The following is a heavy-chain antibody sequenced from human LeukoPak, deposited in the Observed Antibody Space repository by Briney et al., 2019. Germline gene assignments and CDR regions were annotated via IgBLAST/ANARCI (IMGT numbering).Heavy chain of an antibody. CDR1: GFTFSSYG. CDR3: AKSYSSGCFDY. J-gene: IGHJ4*02. D-gene: IGHD6-19*01. CDR2: ISYDGSNK. V-gene: IGHV3-30*18. Sequence: GGSLRLSCAASGFTFSSYGMHWVRQAPGKGLEWVAVISYDGSNKYYAESVKGRFTISRDNSKNTLYLQMNSLRAEDTAVYYCAKSYSSGCFDYCGRGTLVTVSS.